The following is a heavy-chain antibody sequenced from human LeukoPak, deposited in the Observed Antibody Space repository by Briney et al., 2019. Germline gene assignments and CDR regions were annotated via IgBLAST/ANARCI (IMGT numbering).Heavy chain of an antibody. Sequence: GASVKVSCKASGYTFTGYYMHWVRQAPGQGLEWMGWINPNSGGTNYAQKFQGRVTMTRDTSISTAYMELSRLRSDDTAVYYCARVRDTAMPESFDYWGQGTLVTVSS. D-gene: IGHD5-18*01. CDR1: GYTFTGYY. J-gene: IGHJ4*02. CDR2: INPNSGGT. V-gene: IGHV1-2*02. CDR3: ARVRDTAMPESFDY.